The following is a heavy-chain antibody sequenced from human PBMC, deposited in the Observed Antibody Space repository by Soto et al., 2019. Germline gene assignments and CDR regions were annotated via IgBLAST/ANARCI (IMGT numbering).Heavy chain of an antibody. CDR2: IDYDGTTT. J-gene: IGHJ4*02. V-gene: IGHV3-74*01. CDR3: TRGPRASSGGTGAY. CDR1: GFSFDSYW. D-gene: IGHD2-2*01. Sequence: QLVEAGGGLVQPGGSLRLSCTVSGFSFDSYWMHWVRQAPGKGPVWVSRIDYDGTTTNYADFVKGRFTISRDNAKNTLYLQMNSLRSEDTAEYYCTRGPRASSGGTGAYWGQGTLVTVSS.